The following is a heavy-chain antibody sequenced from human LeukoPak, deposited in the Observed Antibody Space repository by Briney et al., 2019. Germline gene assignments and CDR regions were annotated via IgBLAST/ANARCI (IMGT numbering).Heavy chain of an antibody. J-gene: IGHJ3*02. CDR1: GYTFTSYG. D-gene: IGHD5-18*01. Sequence: GASVKVSCKASGYTFTSYGISWVRQAPGQGLEWMGWISAYNGNTNYAQKLQGRVTMTTDTSTSTAYMELRSLRSDDTAVYYCAREIIQLWHDDAFDIWGQGTMVTVSS. V-gene: IGHV1-18*01. CDR2: ISAYNGNT. CDR3: AREIIQLWHDDAFDI.